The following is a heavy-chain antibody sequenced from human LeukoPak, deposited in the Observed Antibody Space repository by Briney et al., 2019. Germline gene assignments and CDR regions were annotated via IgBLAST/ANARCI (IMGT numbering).Heavy chain of an antibody. CDR2: INHSGST. CDR1: GGSFSGYY. J-gene: IGHJ3*02. CDR3: ASDYGGDAFDI. V-gene: IGHV4-34*01. D-gene: IGHD4-23*01. Sequence: SETLSLTCAVYGGSFSGYYWSWIRQPPGKGLEWIGEINHSGSTNYNPSLKSRVTISVDTSKNQFSLKLSSVTAADTAVYYCASDYGGDAFDIWGQGTTVTVSS.